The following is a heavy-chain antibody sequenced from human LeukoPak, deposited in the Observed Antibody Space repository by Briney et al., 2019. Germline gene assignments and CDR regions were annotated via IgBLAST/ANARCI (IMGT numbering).Heavy chain of an antibody. CDR3: TSDDYSSGWFERVFDY. D-gene: IGHD6-19*01. J-gene: IGHJ4*02. CDR2: IRSKAYGGTT. V-gene: IGHV3-49*04. CDR1: GFTFGDYA. Sequence: GGSLRLSCTASGFTFGDYAMSWVRQAPGKGLERVGFIRSKAYGGTTEYAASVKGRFTISRDDSKSIAYLQMNSLKTEDTAVYYCTSDDYSSGWFERVFDYWGQGTLVTVSS.